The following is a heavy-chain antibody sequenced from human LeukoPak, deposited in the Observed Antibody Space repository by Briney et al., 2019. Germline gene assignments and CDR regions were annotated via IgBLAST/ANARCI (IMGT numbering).Heavy chain of an antibody. CDR1: GFTFINYT. D-gene: IGHD5-12*01. CDR3: ASLKQVDTIVATIYDF. V-gene: IGHV3-30-3*01. Sequence: PGRSLTLSCAASGFTFINYTMHWVRQAPGKGLEWVALTSYDGSNKYYADSVKGRFTISRDNSKNTLYLQMNSLRAEDTAVYYCASLKQVDTIVATIYDFWGQGTLVTVSS. CDR2: TSYDGSNK. J-gene: IGHJ4*02.